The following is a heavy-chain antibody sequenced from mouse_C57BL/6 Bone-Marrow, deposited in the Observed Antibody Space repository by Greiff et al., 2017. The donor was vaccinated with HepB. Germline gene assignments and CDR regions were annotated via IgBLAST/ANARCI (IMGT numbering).Heavy chain of an antibody. J-gene: IGHJ3*01. CDR1: GYTFTSYG. CDR3: ARPPRQLRLWFAY. Sequence: QVQLQQSGAELARPGASVQLSCKASGYTFTSYGISWVKQSTGQGLEWIGEIYPRSGNTYYNEKFKGKATLTADKSSSTAYMELRSLTAEDSAVYFCARPPRQLRLWFAYWGQGTLVTVSA. D-gene: IGHD3-2*02. V-gene: IGHV1-81*01. CDR2: IYPRSGNT.